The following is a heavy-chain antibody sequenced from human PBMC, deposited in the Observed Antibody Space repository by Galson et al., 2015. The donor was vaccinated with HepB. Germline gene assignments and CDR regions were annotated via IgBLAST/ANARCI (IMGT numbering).Heavy chain of an antibody. Sequence: SLRLSCAASGFSFGIYAMSWVRQAPGKGLERVAVISYDGINKWYADSVKGRFTISRDNSKNTVYLQINSLRAEDTAVYFCAVCFSTSCYAAENFQHWGQGTLVTVSS. J-gene: IGHJ1*01. CDR2: ISYDGINK. V-gene: IGHV3-30-3*01. CDR1: GFSFGIYA. D-gene: IGHD2-2*01. CDR3: AVCFSTSCYAAENFQH.